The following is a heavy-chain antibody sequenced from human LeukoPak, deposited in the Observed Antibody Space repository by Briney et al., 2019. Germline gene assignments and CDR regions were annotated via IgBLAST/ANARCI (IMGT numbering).Heavy chain of an antibody. CDR2: ISYDGSHQ. D-gene: IGHD3-10*01. CDR1: GFTFRSYG. J-gene: IGHJ4*02. V-gene: IGHV3-30*18. Sequence: GGSLRLSCAASGFTFRSYGMHWVRQAPGKGLEWVAVISYDGSHQYYADAVRGRFTISRDNSKNTLYLHINSLRAEDTAVFYCAKDGIAHGSGSCYEDHWGQGTLVTVSS. CDR3: AKDGIAHGSGSCYEDH.